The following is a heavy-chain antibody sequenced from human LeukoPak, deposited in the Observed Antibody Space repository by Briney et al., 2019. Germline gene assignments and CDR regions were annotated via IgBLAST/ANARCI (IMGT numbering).Heavy chain of an antibody. V-gene: IGHV4-39*07. CDR2: TSYNGTT. CDR1: GGSVSSNTYS. D-gene: IGHD4-17*01. Sequence: PSETLSLTCTVSGGSVSSNTYSWGWIRQPPGKGLEWIGSTSYNGTTHYNPSLKSRVTISVDKSKNQFSLKLSSVTAADTAVYYCAREGHPDYGDPQGEWGQGTLVTVSS. J-gene: IGHJ4*02. CDR3: AREGHPDYGDPQGE.